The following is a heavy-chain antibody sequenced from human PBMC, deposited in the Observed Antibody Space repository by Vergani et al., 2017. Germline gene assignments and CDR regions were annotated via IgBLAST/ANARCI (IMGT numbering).Heavy chain of an antibody. Sequence: QVQLQESGPGLVKPSETLSLTCTVSNYSISRGYFWGWIRRPPGKGLEWIASFHHTGMTYNNPSLKSRVTISVDTSKNLISLKLNSVTAADTALYYCARGKQVFYYYYYMDVWGKGTTVTVSS. J-gene: IGHJ6*03. D-gene: IGHD6-13*01. V-gene: IGHV4-38-2*02. CDR3: ARGKQVFYYYYYMDV. CDR2: FHHTGMT. CDR1: NYSISRGYF.